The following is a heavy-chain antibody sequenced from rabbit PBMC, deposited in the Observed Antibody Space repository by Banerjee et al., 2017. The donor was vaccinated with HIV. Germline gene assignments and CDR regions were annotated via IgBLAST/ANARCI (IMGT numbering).Heavy chain of an antibody. CDR1: GFTLSSYV. D-gene: IGHD4-1*01. J-gene: IGHJ4*01. Sequence: QEQLEESGGGLVKPEGSLKLSCSVSGFTLSSYVMYWVRQTPGKGLEWIACINTSSGNAVYANWAKGRFTISKTSSTTVTLQMTSLTAADTATYFCARDLAGVIGWNFGLWGQGTLVTVS. CDR2: INTSSGNA. CDR3: ARDLAGVIGWNFGL. V-gene: IGHV1S45*01.